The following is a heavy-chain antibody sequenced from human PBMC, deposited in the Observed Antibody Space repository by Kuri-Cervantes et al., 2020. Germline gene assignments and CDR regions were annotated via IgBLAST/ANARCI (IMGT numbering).Heavy chain of an antibody. D-gene: IGHD4-23*01. V-gene: IGHV1-8*01. J-gene: IGHJ4*02. CDR1: GYTFTSYD. CDR3: ARAGIHDYGGNSAFHFDY. Sequence: ASVKVSCKASGYTFTSYDINWVRQATGQGLEWMGWMNPNSGNTGYAQKFQGRVMITADKSTGTAYMELSSLRSDDTAVYYCARAGIHDYGGNSAFHFDYWGQGTLVTVSS. CDR2: MNPNSGNT.